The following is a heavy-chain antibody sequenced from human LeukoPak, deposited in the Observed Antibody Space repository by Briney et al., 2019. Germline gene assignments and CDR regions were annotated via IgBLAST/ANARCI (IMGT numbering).Heavy chain of an antibody. CDR1: GGSISSSSYY. V-gene: IGHV4-39*01. J-gene: IGHJ4*02. CDR2: IYYSGST. D-gene: IGHD2-15*01. Sequence: SETLSLTCTVSGGSISSSSYYWGWIRQPPGKGLEWIGSIYYSGSTYYNPSLKSRVTISVDTSKNQFSLKLSSVTAADTAVYYCASCYGPPLDYWGQGTLVTVSS. CDR3: ASCYGPPLDY.